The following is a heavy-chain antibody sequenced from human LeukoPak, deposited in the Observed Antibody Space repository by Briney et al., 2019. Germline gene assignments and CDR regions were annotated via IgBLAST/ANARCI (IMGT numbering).Heavy chain of an antibody. Sequence: PSETPSLTCTVSGGSISSSSYYWGWIRQPPGKGLEWIGSIYYSGSTYYNPSLKSRVTLSVDTSKNQFSLRLSSVTAADTAVYYCARRPYCRSTSCYYFDYWGQGTLVTVSS. CDR3: ARRPYCRSTSCYYFDY. CDR1: GGSISSSSYY. V-gene: IGHV4-39*01. D-gene: IGHD2-2*01. CDR2: IYYSGST. J-gene: IGHJ4*02.